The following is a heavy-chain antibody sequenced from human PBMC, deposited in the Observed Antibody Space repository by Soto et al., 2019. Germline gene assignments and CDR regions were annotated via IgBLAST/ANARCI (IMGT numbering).Heavy chain of an antibody. Sequence: SETLSLTCTVSGGSISSYYWSWIRQPPGKGLECIGYIYYRGSTNYNPSLKSRVTISVDTSKNQFSLKLSSVTAADTAVYYCARNYGDYVDYWGQGTLVTVSS. CDR3: ARNYGDYVDY. CDR1: GGSISSYY. CDR2: IYYRGST. D-gene: IGHD4-17*01. V-gene: IGHV4-59*08. J-gene: IGHJ4*02.